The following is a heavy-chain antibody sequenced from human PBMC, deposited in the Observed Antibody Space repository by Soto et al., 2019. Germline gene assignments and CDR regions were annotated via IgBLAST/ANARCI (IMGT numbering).Heavy chain of an antibody. J-gene: IGHJ5*02. D-gene: IGHD6-13*01. V-gene: IGHV3-30-3*01. CDR3: ARSHSSSWHWFDP. Sequence: QVQLVESGGGVVQPGRSLRLSCAASGFTFSSYPMHWVRQAPGKGPEWAAVISVNGNNIHYGDSVKGRFTISRDNSKNTLYLQMSSLRVEDTAVYYCARSHSSSWHWFDPWGQGTLVTVSS. CDR1: GFTFSSYP. CDR2: ISVNGNNI.